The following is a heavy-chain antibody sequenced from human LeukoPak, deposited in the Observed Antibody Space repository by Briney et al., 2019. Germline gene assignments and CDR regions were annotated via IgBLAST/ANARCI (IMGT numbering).Heavy chain of an antibody. Sequence: SETLSLTCTVSGGSISSYYWSWIRQPPGKGLEWIGYIYYSGSTNYNPSLKSRVTISVDTSKNQFSLKLSSVTAADTAVYYCARARLWFGEFSQRNWFDPWGQGTLVTVSS. CDR1: GGSISSYY. D-gene: IGHD3-10*01. CDR2: IYYSGST. V-gene: IGHV4-59*01. CDR3: ARARLWFGEFSQRNWFDP. J-gene: IGHJ5*02.